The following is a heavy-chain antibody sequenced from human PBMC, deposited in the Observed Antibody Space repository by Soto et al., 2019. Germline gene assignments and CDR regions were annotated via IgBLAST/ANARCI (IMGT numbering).Heavy chain of an antibody. D-gene: IGHD1-26*01. Sequence: EVQLVESGGGLVQPGGSLRLSCVASGFTFSNFWLSWARQAPGKGLEWVANINQDGSAKYYVPSVRGRFTISGDNAKNSLYLQMNSLRAEDAAVYYCATSAGAPGNYWGQGTLVTVSS. J-gene: IGHJ4*02. CDR2: INQDGSAK. V-gene: IGHV3-7*01. CDR3: ATSAGAPGNY. CDR1: GFTFSNFW.